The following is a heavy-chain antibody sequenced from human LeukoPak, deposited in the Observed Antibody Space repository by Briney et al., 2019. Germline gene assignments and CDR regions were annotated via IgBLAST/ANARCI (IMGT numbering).Heavy chain of an antibody. Sequence: ASVKVSCKASGGTFSSYAISWVRQAPGQGLEWMGGISPIFGTANYAQKFQGRVTITTDESTSTAYMELSSLRSEDTAVYYCASSYSSSNYFDYWGQGTLVTVSS. CDR3: ASSYSSSNYFDY. CDR2: ISPIFGTA. J-gene: IGHJ4*02. D-gene: IGHD6-6*01. V-gene: IGHV1-69*05. CDR1: GGTFSSYA.